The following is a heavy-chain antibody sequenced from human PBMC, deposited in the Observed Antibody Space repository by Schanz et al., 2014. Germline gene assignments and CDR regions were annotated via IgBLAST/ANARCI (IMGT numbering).Heavy chain of an antibody. J-gene: IGHJ6*02. CDR2: IDRDGGHT. CDR3: ATDSRGSSFDMDV. D-gene: IGHD1-26*01. Sequence: EVQLVESGGVVAQPGGSLRLSCAASGFSFDDYTMHWVRQAPGKGLEWVSLIDRDGGHTYYADSVKGRFTISRDNSKISLYLQIHSLRTADTALYYCATDSRGSSFDMDVWGQGTTVTVSS. CDR1: GFSFDDYT. V-gene: IGHV3-43*01.